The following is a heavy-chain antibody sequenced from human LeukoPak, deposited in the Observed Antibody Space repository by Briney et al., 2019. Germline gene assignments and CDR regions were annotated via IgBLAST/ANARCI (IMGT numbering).Heavy chain of an antibody. D-gene: IGHD2/OR15-2a*01. V-gene: IGHV4-59*01. Sequence: SETLPLTCTVSGGSISSYYRSWIRQPPGQGLEWTGYIYYSGRTNYNPSLKSRVTISVDTSKNQFSLKLSSVTAADTAVYYCARGPNRYYFDYWGQGTLVTVSS. CDR2: IYYSGRT. CDR1: GGSISSYY. J-gene: IGHJ4*02. CDR3: ARGPNRYYFDY.